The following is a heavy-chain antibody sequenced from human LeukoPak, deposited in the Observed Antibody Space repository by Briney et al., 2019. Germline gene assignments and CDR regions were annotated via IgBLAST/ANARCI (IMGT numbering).Heavy chain of an antibody. CDR1: GFTFSSYA. Sequence: GGSPRLSCAASGFTFSSYAVSWVRQAPGKGLDWVSSISAGGSTYYADSVKGRFTIPRDNSKNTLSLQMNSLRAEDTAAYYCAKEAYYDFWSGSDYWGQGTLVTVSS. V-gene: IGHV3-23*01. CDR2: ISAGGST. D-gene: IGHD3-3*01. J-gene: IGHJ4*02. CDR3: AKEAYYDFWSGSDY.